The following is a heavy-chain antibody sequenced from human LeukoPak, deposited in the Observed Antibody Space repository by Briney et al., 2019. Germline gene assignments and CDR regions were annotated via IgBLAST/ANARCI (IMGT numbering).Heavy chain of an antibody. J-gene: IGHJ3*02. V-gene: IGHV3-7*04. Sequence: GGSLRLSCSASGFIFSNYWMTWVRQAPGKGLEWVANIKQDGSEKYYVDSVKGRFTISRDNAKNSLFLQMNGLRAEDTAVYYCARDWQWQQLDGDAFDIWGQGTMVTVSS. CDR1: GFIFSNYW. CDR3: ARDWQWQQLDGDAFDI. CDR2: IKQDGSEK. D-gene: IGHD6-13*01.